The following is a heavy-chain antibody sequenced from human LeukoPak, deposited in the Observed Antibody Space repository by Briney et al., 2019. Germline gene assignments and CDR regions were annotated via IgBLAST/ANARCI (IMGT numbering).Heavy chain of an antibody. J-gene: IGHJ2*01. CDR1: GFTVNSYY. CDR2: IFIGGST. CDR3: ARVMTATTYWYFDL. D-gene: IGHD4-17*01. Sequence: PGGSLRLSCAASGFTVNSYYMTWVRQAPGKGLEWVSVIFIGGSTYYADSVKGRFAISRDSSKTTVYLQMDSLRVEDTAVYYCARVMTATTYWYFDLWGRGSLVTVSS. V-gene: IGHV3-66*02.